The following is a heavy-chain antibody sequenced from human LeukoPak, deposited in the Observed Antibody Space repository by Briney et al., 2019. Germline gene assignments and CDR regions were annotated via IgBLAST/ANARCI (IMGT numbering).Heavy chain of an antibody. CDR3: ARDPSNTSGYQIYFDY. CDR1: GYTFNSHG. Sequence: ASVKVSCKASGYTFNSHGISWVRQAPGQGLEWMGWISAYNGDTKYAQKVQGRVTLTTGTSTRTAYMELRSLRSDDTAVYYCARDPSNTSGYQIYFDYWGQGTLVTVSS. D-gene: IGHD3-22*01. J-gene: IGHJ4*02. V-gene: IGHV1-18*01. CDR2: ISAYNGDT.